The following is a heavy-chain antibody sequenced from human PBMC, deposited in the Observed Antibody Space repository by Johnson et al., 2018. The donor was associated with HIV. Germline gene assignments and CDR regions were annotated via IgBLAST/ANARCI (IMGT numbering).Heavy chain of an antibody. CDR3: ARGGGSPSASFL. CDR1: GFTFSGSA. V-gene: IGHV3-30*14. J-gene: IGHJ2*01. CDR2: ISYDGSNK. Sequence: QVQLVESGGGLVQPGGSLKLSCAASGFTFSGSAMHWVRQASGKGLEWVAVISYDGSNKYYADSVKGRFTISRDNSKNTLYLQMKSLRTEDTAVYYCARGGGSPSASFLW. D-gene: IGHD3-16*01.